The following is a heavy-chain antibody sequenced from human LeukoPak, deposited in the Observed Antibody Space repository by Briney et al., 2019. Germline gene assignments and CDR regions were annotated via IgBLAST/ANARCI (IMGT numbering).Heavy chain of an antibody. J-gene: IGHJ4*02. V-gene: IGHV4-61*08. D-gene: IGHD5-12*01. CDR1: GDPISSYGDY. CDR3: AREYSGFDY. Sequence: TSETLSLTCTLSGDPISSYGDYSNSKWTWIRQPPRKGLEGIGYVYHSGSTNYNPSLKSRVPISVDTSKYQLSLKVTSVTAADSAIYYCAREYSGFDYWGQGTLVTVSS. CDR2: VYHSGST.